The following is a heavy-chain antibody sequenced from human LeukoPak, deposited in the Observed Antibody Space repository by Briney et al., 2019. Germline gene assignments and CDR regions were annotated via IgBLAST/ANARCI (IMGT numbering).Heavy chain of an antibody. CDR2: INPDSGGT. J-gene: IGHJ4*02. CDR3: ARVGESYDMDYFDY. Sequence: ASVNVSCKASGYPFIGNYIHWVRQAPGQGLEWMGRINPDSGGTDHAQKFDGRVTMTSDTSIRTAYMELSRLRSDDTAVYYCARVGESYDMDYFDYWGQGTLVTVSS. CDR1: GYPFIGNY. D-gene: IGHD3-16*01. V-gene: IGHV1-2*06.